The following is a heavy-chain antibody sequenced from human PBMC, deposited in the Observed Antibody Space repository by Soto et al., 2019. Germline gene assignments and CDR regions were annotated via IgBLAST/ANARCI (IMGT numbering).Heavy chain of an antibody. CDR2: INTYNGNT. Sequence: QVQLVQSGAEVKNPGASVKVSCKASGYTFTRYGIGWARQAPGQGLEWMGWINTYNGNTNYAQNVQGRVTLTTDTSTSTADMELRSLRSNDTAIYYCAMVDVYVIPSPQDVWGQGTTVIVSS. V-gene: IGHV1-18*01. CDR1: GYTFTRYG. CDR3: AMVDVYVIPSPQDV. J-gene: IGHJ6*02. D-gene: IGHD3-16*01.